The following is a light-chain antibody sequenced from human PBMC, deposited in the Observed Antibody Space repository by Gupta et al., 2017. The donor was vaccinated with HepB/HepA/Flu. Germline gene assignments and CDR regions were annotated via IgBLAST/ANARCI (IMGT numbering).Light chain of an antibody. V-gene: IGKV4-1*01. CDR3: QQEDCTPLT. CDR1: QTVLYSSNNKNY. CDR2: WAS. Sequence: DIVMTQSPDSLAVSLGERATINCKSSQTVLYSSNNKNYLAWYQQKPGQPPKLLIYWASTRESGVPDRFSGSGSGTDFTLTITGLQAEDVAVYYCQQEDCTPLTFGGGTKVEIK. J-gene: IGKJ4*01.